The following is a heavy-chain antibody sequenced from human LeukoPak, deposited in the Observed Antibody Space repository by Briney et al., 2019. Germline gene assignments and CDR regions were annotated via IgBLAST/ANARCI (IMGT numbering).Heavy chain of an antibody. Sequence: GGSLRLSCAASGFTFSTYGITWVRQAPGKGLEWVSTISGSGGTTYYADSVKGRFTISRDNSRNTLYLQLNSLGAEDTAVYYCAKNDPIVGATYFDYWGQGTLVTVSS. CDR2: ISGSGGTT. D-gene: IGHD1-26*01. J-gene: IGHJ4*02. CDR1: GFTFSTYG. CDR3: AKNDPIVGATYFDY. V-gene: IGHV3-23*01.